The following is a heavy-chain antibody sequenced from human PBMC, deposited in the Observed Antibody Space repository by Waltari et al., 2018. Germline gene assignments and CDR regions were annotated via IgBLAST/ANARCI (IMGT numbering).Heavy chain of an antibody. CDR3: GRSYDFWSGYPLDY. D-gene: IGHD3-3*01. Sequence: QVQLQESGPGLVKPSENLSLTCAVSGHSINNYYWNWIRQPPGKELEWIGYIAYNGRTNYNPSLKSRVTISVDTSKTQFSLKLTSVTAADTAVYYCGRSYDFWSGYPLDYWGPGSLVTVSS. V-gene: IGHV4-59*01. J-gene: IGHJ4*02. CDR1: GHSINNYY. CDR2: IAYNGRT.